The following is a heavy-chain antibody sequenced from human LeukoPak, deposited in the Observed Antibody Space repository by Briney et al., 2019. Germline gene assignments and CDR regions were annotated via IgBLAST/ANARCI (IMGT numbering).Heavy chain of an antibody. CDR2: LYYSGST. V-gene: IGHV4-59*01. CDR1: GGSISNYY. J-gene: IGHJ4*02. CDR3: ARVSYDSSGYFPAYFDY. D-gene: IGHD3-22*01. Sequence: SETLSLTCTVSGGSISNYYWSRIRQPPGKGLEWIGYLYYSGSTNYNPSLKSRVTISVDTSNNQFSLKLSSVTAADTAVYYCARVSYDSSGYFPAYFDYWGQGTLVTVSS.